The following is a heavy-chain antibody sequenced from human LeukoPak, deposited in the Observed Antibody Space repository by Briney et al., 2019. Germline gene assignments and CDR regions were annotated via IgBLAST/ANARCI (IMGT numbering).Heavy chain of an antibody. CDR2: IYTSGST. Sequence: SETLSLTCTVSGDSLSIYYWSWIRQPAGKGLEWIGRIYTSGSTNYNPSLQSRVTMSVDTSKNQFSLKLSSVTAAGTAVYYCARETDDYGGNSGGNYHYYYVDVWGKGTTVTVSS. CDR3: ARETDDYGGNSGGNYHYYYVDV. V-gene: IGHV4-4*07. D-gene: IGHD4-23*01. CDR1: GDSLSIYY. J-gene: IGHJ6*03.